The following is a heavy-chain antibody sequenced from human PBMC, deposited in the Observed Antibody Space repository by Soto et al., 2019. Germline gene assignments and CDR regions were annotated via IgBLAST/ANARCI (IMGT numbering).Heavy chain of an antibody. V-gene: IGHV3-23*01. CDR3: AKDYGSGWLSGFDY. CDR2: ITITGRST. D-gene: IGHD6-19*01. J-gene: IGHJ4*02. Sequence: EVQLLESGGGLAQPGGSLRLSCAASGFSFSSYAMSWVRQAPGKGLEWVSTITITGRSTHYADSVKGRFTISRDNSKNTLYLQMNSLRAEDTAVYYCAKDYGSGWLSGFDYWGQGTLVTVSS. CDR1: GFSFSSYA.